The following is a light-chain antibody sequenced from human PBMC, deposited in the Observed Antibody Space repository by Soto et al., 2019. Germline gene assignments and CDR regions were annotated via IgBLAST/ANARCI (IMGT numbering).Light chain of an antibody. CDR2: GAS. CDR3: QQYGDSPRT. Sequence: EIVLTQSPDTLSLSPGERATLSCRASKSFSRSYLAWYQQKPGQAPRLLIYGASSRATGIPDRFSGSGSGTDFTLTISRLEPEDFAVYYCQQYGDSPRTFGQGTKVDIK. CDR1: KSFSRSY. V-gene: IGKV3-20*01. J-gene: IGKJ1*01.